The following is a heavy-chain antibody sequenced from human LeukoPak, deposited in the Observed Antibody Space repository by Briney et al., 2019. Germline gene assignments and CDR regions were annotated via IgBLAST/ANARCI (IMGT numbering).Heavy chain of an antibody. CDR2: ITHNGGT. CDR1: GGSFRGYF. J-gene: IGHJ6*03. D-gene: IGHD1-26*01. V-gene: IGHV4-34*01. CDR3: ARGHSGSHWGDHYFYMDV. Sequence: SETLSLTCAVYGGSFRGYFWGWVRQTPGKGPEWLGEITHNGGTNYMPSLSGRVSVFQDVSKNQFSLKLSSVTAADTGVYYCARGHSGSHWGDHYFYMDVWGKGTTVIVSS.